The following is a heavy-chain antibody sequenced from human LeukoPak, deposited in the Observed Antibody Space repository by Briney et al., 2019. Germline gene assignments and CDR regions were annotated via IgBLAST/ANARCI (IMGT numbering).Heavy chain of an antibody. Sequence: SEALSLTCTVSGYSISSGYYWGWFRQTPGRGLEWIASISHSGSPYYNPSLKSRVTISEDLSRNVFSLTLNSVTAADAAVYYCAREGRENIAIGVDWGQGALVTVSS. J-gene: IGHJ4*02. V-gene: IGHV4-38-2*02. CDR1: GYSISSGYY. D-gene: IGHD3-16*02. CDR2: ISHSGSP. CDR3: AREGRENIAIGVD.